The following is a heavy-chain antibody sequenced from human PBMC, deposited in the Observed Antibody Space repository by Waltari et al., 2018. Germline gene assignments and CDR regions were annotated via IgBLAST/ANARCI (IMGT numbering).Heavy chain of an antibody. CDR2: IKTKPGNP. Sequence: QVQLVQSGSELKKPGASVKVSCKASGYTFTSHAMNWVRQAPGQGLEFRGGIKTKPGNPFDAQGFTGRFVFSLDPSASPAYMEINSLKAEDTAVYYCARELLGGGAFDSWGQGTLVTVSS. CDR1: GYTFTSHA. J-gene: IGHJ4*02. CDR3: ARELLGGGAFDS. V-gene: IGHV7-4-1*02. D-gene: IGHD3-16*01.